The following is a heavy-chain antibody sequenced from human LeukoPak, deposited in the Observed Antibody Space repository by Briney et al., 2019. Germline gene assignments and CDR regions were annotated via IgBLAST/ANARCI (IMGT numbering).Heavy chain of an antibody. Sequence: SLRLSCAASGFTFDDYAFHWVRQAPGKGLEWVSGISWNSANIGYADSVKGRFTISRDNAKNSLYLQMNSLRTEDTALYYCARTNYYDSSGYAYYFDYWSQGTLVTVS. CDR1: GFTFDDYA. CDR2: ISWNSANI. J-gene: IGHJ4*02. CDR3: ARTNYYDSSGYAYYFDY. V-gene: IGHV3-9*01. D-gene: IGHD3-22*01.